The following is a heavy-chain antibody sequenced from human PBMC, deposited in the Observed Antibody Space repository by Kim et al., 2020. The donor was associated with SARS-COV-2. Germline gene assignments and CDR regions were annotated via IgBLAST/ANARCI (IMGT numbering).Heavy chain of an antibody. Sequence: LSLTCAASGFTFSDYYMSWIRQAPGKGLEWVSYISSSGSTIYYAYSVKGRFTISRDNAKNSLYLQMNSLRAEDTAVYYCARDRGRYSSSWDAFDIWGQGTMVTVSS. V-gene: IGHV3-11*04. CDR2: ISSSGSTI. D-gene: IGHD6-13*01. J-gene: IGHJ3*02. CDR3: ARDRGRYSSSWDAFDI. CDR1: GFTFSDYY.